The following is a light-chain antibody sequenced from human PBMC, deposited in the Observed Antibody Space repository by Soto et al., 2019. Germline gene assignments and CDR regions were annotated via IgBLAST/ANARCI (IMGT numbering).Light chain of an antibody. CDR2: GAS. CDR3: QQYNNWPL. V-gene: IGKV3-15*01. Sequence: EIVLTQSPATLSLSPGERATLSCRASQSVSGNLAWYQQKPGQAPRLLIYGASTRATGIPARFSGSGSGTEFTLTISSLQSEDFAVYYCQQYNNWPLFGQGTKVDNK. CDR1: QSVSGN. J-gene: IGKJ1*01.